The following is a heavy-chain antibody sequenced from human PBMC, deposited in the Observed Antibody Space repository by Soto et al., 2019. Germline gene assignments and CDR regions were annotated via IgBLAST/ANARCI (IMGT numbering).Heavy chain of an antibody. CDR2: IQEDGSKK. V-gene: IGHV3-7*04. CDR1: GFTFNSYW. J-gene: IGHJ3*02. CDR3: ARDLSKEVVGETSAWYDAFDI. Sequence: EVQLVEFGGGLVQSGGSLRPSCAASGFTFNSYWMTWVRQAPGKGLEWVANIQEDGSKKYYLDSVEGRFTISRDNAKNSLSLQMNSLRVEDTAVYFCARDLSKEVVGETSAWYDAFDIWGQGTMVTVSS. D-gene: IGHD6-19*01.